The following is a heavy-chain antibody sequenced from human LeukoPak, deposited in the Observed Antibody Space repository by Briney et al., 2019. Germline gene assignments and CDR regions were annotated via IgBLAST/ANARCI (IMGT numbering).Heavy chain of an antibody. V-gene: IGHV7-4-1*02. CDR1: GYTFKSHA. J-gene: IGHJ4*02. D-gene: IGHD2-21*02. CDR3: AREVGTLPDY. CDR2: INTITGNP. Sequence: ASVKVSCKASGYTFKSHAIHWMRQAPGQGLEWMGWINTITGNPTYAQGFTGRFVFSLDTSVSTAYLQISSLKTEDTAVYYCAREVGTLPDYWGQGTLVTVSS.